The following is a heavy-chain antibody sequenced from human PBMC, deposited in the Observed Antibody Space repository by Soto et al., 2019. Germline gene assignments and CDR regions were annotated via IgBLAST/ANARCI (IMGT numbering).Heavy chain of an antibody. D-gene: IGHD2-15*01. V-gene: IGHV4-34*01. Sequence: PSEPLSLTCAASGRSFSGYYWTLIRPPPGKGLEWIGEIHHSGSTNYSPSLKSRATMSGDTSKNQCSLRLSSITAADAAVYYWARLARDLHRWGGSNAYYSDYRRQVPRVT. CDR3: ARLARDLHRWGGSNAYYSDY. CDR1: GRSFSGYY. CDR2: IHHSGST. J-gene: IGHJ4*02.